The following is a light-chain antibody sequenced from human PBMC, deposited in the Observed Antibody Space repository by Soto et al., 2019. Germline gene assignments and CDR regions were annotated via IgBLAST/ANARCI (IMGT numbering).Light chain of an antibody. J-gene: IGLJ2*01. CDR3: SSYTSSSTIVV. CDR2: DVS. Sequence: QSALTQPASVSGSPGQSITISCTGTSSDAGGYNYVSWYQQHPGKAPKLMIYDVSNRPSGVSNRFSGSKSGNTASLTISGLQAEDEADYYCSSYTSSSTIVVFGGGTKVTVL. V-gene: IGLV2-14*01. CDR1: SSDAGGYNY.